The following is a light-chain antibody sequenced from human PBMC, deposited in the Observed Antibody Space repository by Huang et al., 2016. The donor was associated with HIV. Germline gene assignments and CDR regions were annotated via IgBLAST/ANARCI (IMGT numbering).Light chain of an antibody. V-gene: IGKV1-12*01. CDR3: QQSVTFPLT. J-gene: IGKJ4*02. CDR1: QDVNKW. CDR2: ASS. Sequence: DIKMTQSPSSVSASIGDRVSFTCWASQDVNKWLAWYQQKPGVAPKLLVYASSTLQSGDPSRFRGSGSGTHFTLTINNLQAEDFATYFCQQSVTFPLTFGGGTKVELK.